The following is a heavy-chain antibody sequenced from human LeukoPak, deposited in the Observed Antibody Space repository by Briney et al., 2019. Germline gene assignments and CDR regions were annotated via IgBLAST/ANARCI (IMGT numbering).Heavy chain of an antibody. J-gene: IGHJ3*02. V-gene: IGHV3-7*04. D-gene: IGHD2-21*02. CDR3: ARVGVQVVTAIRSSVQTDAFDI. CDR1: GFTFSSYW. Sequence: GGSLRLSCAASGFTFSSYWMSWVRQAPGKGLEWVANIKQDGSEKYYVDSVKGRFTISRDNAKNSLYLQMNSLRAEDTAVYYCARVGVQVVTAIRSSVQTDAFDIWGQGTMVTVSS. CDR2: IKQDGSEK.